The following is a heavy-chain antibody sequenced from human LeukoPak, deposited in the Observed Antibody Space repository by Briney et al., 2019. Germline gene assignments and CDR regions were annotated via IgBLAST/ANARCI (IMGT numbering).Heavy chain of an antibody. J-gene: IGHJ6*02. Sequence: GASVKVSCKASGGTFSSYAINWVRQAPGQGLEWMGRIIPMLGTVNYAQKFQGRVTIIADKFTSTANMELSSLRSEDTAMYYCARDQKVGATPYFGMDVWGQGTTVTVSS. CDR2: IIPMLGTV. D-gene: IGHD1-26*01. V-gene: IGHV1-69*04. CDR3: ARDQKVGATPYFGMDV. CDR1: GGTFSSYA.